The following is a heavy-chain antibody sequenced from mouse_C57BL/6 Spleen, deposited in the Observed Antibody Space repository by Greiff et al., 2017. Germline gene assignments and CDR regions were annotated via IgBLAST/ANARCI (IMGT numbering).Heavy chain of an antibody. CDR1: GFTFSNYW. D-gene: IGHD2-1*01. Sequence: EVQLVESGGGLVQPGGSMKLSCVASGFTFSNYWMNWVRQSPEKGLEWVAQIRLKSDNYATHYAESVKGRFTISRDDSKSSVYLQMNNLRAEDTGIYYCTGPYGNYPYYYAMDYWGQGTSVTVSS. CDR2: IRLKSDNYAT. CDR3: TGPYGNYPYYYAMDY. J-gene: IGHJ4*01. V-gene: IGHV6-3*01.